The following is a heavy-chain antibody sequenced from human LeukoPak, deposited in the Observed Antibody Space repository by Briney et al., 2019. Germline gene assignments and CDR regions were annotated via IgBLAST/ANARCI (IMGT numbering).Heavy chain of an antibody. D-gene: IGHD1-26*01. Sequence: SETLSLTCTVSGGSISSYYWSWLRQPPGKGLEWIGYIYYSGSTNYNPSLKSRVTISVDTSKNQFSLKLSSVTAADTAVYYCAKCGSYYYYYMDGWGKGTTVTDSS. V-gene: IGHV4-59*01. CDR2: IYYSGST. CDR1: GGSISSYY. CDR3: AKCGSYYYYYMDG. J-gene: IGHJ6*03.